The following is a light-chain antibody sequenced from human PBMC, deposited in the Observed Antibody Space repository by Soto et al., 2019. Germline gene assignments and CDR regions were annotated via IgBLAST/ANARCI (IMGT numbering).Light chain of an antibody. CDR2: EVS. CDR3: SSYTTSRAYV. J-gene: IGLJ1*01. V-gene: IGLV2-14*01. Sequence: QSVLTQPASVSGSPGQSITISCTGTSSDVGAYNYVSWYQQQSGKAPKLMIHEVSNRPSGVSNRFSGSKSGNTASLTISGLQAEDEAYYYCSSYTTSRAYVFGIGTKLTVL. CDR1: SSDVGAYNY.